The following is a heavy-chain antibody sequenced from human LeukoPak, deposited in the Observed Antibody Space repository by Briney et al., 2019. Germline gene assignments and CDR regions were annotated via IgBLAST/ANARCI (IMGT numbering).Heavy chain of an antibody. CDR1: GYTFTGYY. Sequence: GASVKVSCKASGYTFTGYYMHWVRQAPGQGLEWMGWINPNSGGTNYAQKFQGRVTMTRDTSISTAYMELSRLRSDDTAVYYCARDLTDIVVVPAAILFDYWGQGTLVTVSS. J-gene: IGHJ4*02. CDR3: ARDLTDIVVVPAAILFDY. D-gene: IGHD2-2*02. CDR2: INPNSGGT. V-gene: IGHV1-2*02.